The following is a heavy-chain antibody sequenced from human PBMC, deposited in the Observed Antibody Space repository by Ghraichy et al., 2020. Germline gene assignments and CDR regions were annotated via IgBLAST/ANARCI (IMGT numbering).Heavy chain of an antibody. CDR2: INHSGST. D-gene: IGHD3-9*01. Sequence: SETLSLTCAVYGGSFSGYYWSWIRQPPGKGLEWIGEINHSGSTHYNPSLKSRVTISVDTSKNQFSLKLSSVTAADTAVYYCAGGRSSYYDILTGYFHYYYYGMDVWGQGTTVTGSS. CDR1: GGSFSGYY. V-gene: IGHV4-34*01. J-gene: IGHJ6*02. CDR3: AGGRSSYYDILTGYFHYYYYGMDV.